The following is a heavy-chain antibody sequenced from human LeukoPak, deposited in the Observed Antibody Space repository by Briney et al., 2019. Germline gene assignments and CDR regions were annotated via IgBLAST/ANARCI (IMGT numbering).Heavy chain of an antibody. CDR3: ARAHAGSGYSFFDY. V-gene: IGHV3-7*01. J-gene: IGHJ4*02. CDR2: IKKDGSEK. CDR1: GFTFSSYW. Sequence: GGSLRLSCAASGFTFSSYWMSWVRQAPGKGLEWVANIKKDGSEKYYVDSVKGRFTVSRDNAKNSLYLQMNSLRAEDTAVYYCARAHAGSGYSFFDYWGQGTLVTVSS. D-gene: IGHD3-22*01.